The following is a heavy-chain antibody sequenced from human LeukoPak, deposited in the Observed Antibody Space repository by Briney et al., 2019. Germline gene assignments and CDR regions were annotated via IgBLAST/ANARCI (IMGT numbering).Heavy chain of an antibody. CDR2: IYYSGST. D-gene: IGHD3-3*01. CDR1: GGSISSGSYY. J-gene: IGHJ3*02. V-gene: IGHV4-61*01. Sequence: SETLSLTCTVSGGSISSGSYYWSWIRQPPGKGLEWIGYIYYSGSTNYNPSLKSRVTISVDTSKNQFSLKLSSVTAADTAVYYCARVALITIHENDAFDIWGQGTVVTVSS. CDR3: ARVALITIHENDAFDI.